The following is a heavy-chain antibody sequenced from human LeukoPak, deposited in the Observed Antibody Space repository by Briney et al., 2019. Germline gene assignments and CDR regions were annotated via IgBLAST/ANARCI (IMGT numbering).Heavy chain of an antibody. J-gene: IGHJ4*02. Sequence: SETLSLTCPVSGGSISNYYYWTWIRQPPGKGLEWIGYVYYTGSTNFNPSLKSRVTMSLDTSRNQFSLKLTSLTAADTAVYYCVRPIRGYSFDYYDYWGQGTLVTVSS. D-gene: IGHD5-18*01. CDR1: GGSISNYY. V-gene: IGHV4-59*01. CDR2: VYYTGST. CDR3: VRPIRGYSFDYYDY.